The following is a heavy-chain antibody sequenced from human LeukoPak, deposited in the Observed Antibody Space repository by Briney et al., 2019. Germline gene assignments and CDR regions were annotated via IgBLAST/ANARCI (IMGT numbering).Heavy chain of an antibody. D-gene: IGHD4-17*01. CDR2: FDPKDGEP. Sequence: ASVKVSCKVSGYSLTDLSLHWLRQAPGKGLEWMGGFDPKDGEPIYAQKFQGRLSMTEDTSKDTGYMELRTLRSEDTALYYCAKSHGDYGLLDYWGQGTLVTVSS. V-gene: IGHV1-24*01. CDR1: GYSLTDLS. J-gene: IGHJ4*02. CDR3: AKSHGDYGLLDY.